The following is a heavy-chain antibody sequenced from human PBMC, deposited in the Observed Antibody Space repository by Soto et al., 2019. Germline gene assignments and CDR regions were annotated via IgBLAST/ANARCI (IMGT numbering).Heavy chain of an antibody. D-gene: IGHD3-3*01. J-gene: IGHJ1*01. CDR2: ISGGGGDT. V-gene: IGHV3-23*01. CDR1: GFIFSTYA. Sequence: EVQLLESGGGLVQPGGSLRLSCAGSGFIFSTYAMSWVRQAPGKGLEWVSAISGGGGDTNYAHSVKRRFTISRENSKNTLYLQMNSLTAEDTAVYYCAKDGGVLRFLDGGLFQVWGQCTVVTVSS. CDR3: AKDGGVLRFLDGGLFQV.